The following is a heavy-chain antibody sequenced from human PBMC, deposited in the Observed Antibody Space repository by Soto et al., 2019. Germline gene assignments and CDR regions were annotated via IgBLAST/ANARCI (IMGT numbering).Heavy chain of an antibody. D-gene: IGHD3-9*01. J-gene: IGHJ5*02. V-gene: IGHV1-69*13. Sequence: SVKVSCKASGGTFSSYAISWVRQAPGQGLEWMGGIIPIFGTANYAQKFQGRVTITADESTSTAYMELSSLRSEDTAVYYCARASYYDILTGYPLYNWFDPWGQGTQVTVSS. CDR1: GGTFSSYA. CDR3: ARASYYDILTGYPLYNWFDP. CDR2: IIPIFGTA.